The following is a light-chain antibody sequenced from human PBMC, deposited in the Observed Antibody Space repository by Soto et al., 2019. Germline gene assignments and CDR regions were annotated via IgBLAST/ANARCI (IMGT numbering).Light chain of an antibody. Sequence: EIVLTQSPGTLSLSPGERATLSCRASQSVSSTYLAWYQQKLGQAPRLLIYGASSRATGIPDRFSGSGSGTDFTLTISRLEPEDFAVYDCQQYGSSPWTLGQGPQVQCK. CDR2: GAS. CDR3: QQYGSSPWT. CDR1: QSVSSTY. V-gene: IGKV3-20*01. J-gene: IGKJ1*01.